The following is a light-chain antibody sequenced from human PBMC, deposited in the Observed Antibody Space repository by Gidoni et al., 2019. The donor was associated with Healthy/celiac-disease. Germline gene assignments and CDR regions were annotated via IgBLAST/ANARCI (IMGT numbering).Light chain of an antibody. CDR3: QQDNNWPPAFT. CDR2: GAS. CDR1: QSVSSN. Sequence: EIVMTQSLATLSVSPGERATLSCRASQSVSSNFAWYQQKPGQAPRLLIYGASTRATGIPARFSGSGSGTEFTLTISSLQSEAFAVYYCQQDNNWPPAFTFGQGTRLEIK. J-gene: IGKJ5*01. V-gene: IGKV3-15*01.